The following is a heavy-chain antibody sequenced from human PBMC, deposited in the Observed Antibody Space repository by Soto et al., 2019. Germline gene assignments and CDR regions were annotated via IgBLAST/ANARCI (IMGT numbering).Heavy chain of an antibody. CDR1: GFPFNNYS. J-gene: IGHJ6*03. D-gene: IGHD2-2*01. V-gene: IGHV3-23*01. CDR3: AKSGVPDADYFYYYMDV. Sequence: GGSLKLSCAASGFPFNNYSMSWVRQAPGKGLEWVSGIIGSGGRRYYADSVKGRFTISRDNSKNTLYLQMNSLRAEDTAVYYCAKSGVPDADYFYYYMDVWGKGTTVTVSS. CDR2: IIGSGGRR.